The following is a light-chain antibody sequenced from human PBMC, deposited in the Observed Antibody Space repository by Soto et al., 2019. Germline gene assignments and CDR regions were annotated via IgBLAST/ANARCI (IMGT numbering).Light chain of an antibody. Sequence: VIWMAQSPSLLSASTGDRVTIGCRMSQGIRSYLAWYQQKQGKPPELLIYAASTLQSGVPSRFSGRGSGTDFTLTISCLQSEDFETYYCQQYYSFPWTFGQGTKVDIK. CDR1: QGIRSY. CDR3: QQYYSFPWT. CDR2: AAS. J-gene: IGKJ1*01. V-gene: IGKV1D-8*01.